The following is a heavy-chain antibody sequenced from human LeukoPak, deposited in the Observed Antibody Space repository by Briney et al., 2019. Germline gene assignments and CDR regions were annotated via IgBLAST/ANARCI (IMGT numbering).Heavy chain of an antibody. V-gene: IGHV3-9*01. CDR3: AKDGKELLWFGEFAA. Sequence: GGSLRLSCAASGFTFDDYAMHWVRQAPGKGLEWVSGISWNSGSIGYADSVKGRFTISRDNSKNTLYLQMNSLRAEDTAVYYCAKDGKELLWFGEFAAWGQGTQVTVSS. J-gene: IGHJ5*02. CDR1: GFTFDDYA. CDR2: ISWNSGSI. D-gene: IGHD3-10*01.